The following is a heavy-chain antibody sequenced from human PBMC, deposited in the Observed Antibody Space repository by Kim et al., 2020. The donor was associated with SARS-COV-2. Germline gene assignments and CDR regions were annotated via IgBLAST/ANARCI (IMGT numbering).Heavy chain of an antibody. V-gene: IGHV4-39*01. D-gene: IGHD3-10*01. CDR3: ARTLPYLRD. Sequence: GGTHHNPSLKSHVPISVDTSKTQFSRKLSSVTAADTAVDYCARTLPYLRDWGQGTLVTVSS. J-gene: IGHJ4*02. CDR2: GGT.